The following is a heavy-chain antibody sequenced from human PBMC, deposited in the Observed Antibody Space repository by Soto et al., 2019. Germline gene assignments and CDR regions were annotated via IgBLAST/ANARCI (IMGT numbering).Heavy chain of an antibody. D-gene: IGHD3-3*01. Sequence: QVQLVQSGAEVKKPGASVKVSCKASGYTFTVYYMHWVRQAPGQGLEWMGWINPNIGGTNYAQKFQGWVTMTRDTSISTAYMELSRLRSDDTAVYYCAREIRSGYYKYWYFYLWGRGTLVTVSS. CDR2: INPNIGGT. V-gene: IGHV1-2*04. CDR1: GYTFTVYY. CDR3: AREIRSGYYKYWYFYL. J-gene: IGHJ2*01.